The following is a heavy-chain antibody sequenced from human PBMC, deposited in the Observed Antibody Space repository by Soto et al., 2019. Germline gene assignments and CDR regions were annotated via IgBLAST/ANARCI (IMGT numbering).Heavy chain of an antibody. CDR2: IYYSGST. CDR3: ARKPAAPHNWFDP. CDR1: GGSISSSRYY. V-gene: IGHV4-39*01. D-gene: IGHD6-13*01. J-gene: IGHJ5*02. Sequence: SETLSLTCTVSGGSISSSRYYWDWIRQPPGKGLEWIGSIYYSGSTYYNPSLKSRVTISVDTSKNQFSLKLSSVTAADTAVYYCARKPAAPHNWFDPWGQGTLVT.